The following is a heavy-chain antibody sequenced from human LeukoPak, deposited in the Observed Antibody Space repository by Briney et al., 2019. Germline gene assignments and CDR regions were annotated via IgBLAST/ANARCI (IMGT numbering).Heavy chain of an antibody. D-gene: IGHD3-9*01. V-gene: IGHV3-33*06. CDR1: GFTFSSYG. CDR3: AKDPTGVLRYFDWL. J-gene: IGHJ4*02. Sequence: GGSLRLSCAASGFTFSSYGMHWVRQAPGKGLEWVAVIWYDGSNKYYADSVKGRFTISSDNSKNTLYLQMNSLRAEDTAVYYCAKDPTGVLRYFDWLWGQEPWSPSPQ. CDR2: IWYDGSNK.